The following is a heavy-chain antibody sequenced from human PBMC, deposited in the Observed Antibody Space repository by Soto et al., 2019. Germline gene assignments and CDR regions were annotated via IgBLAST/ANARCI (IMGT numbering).Heavy chain of an antibody. CDR1: GFTASSNY. CDR2: IYSGGST. J-gene: IGHJ6*02. Sequence: LRLSCAASGFTASSNYMSWVRQAPGKGLEWVSVIYSGGSTYYADSVRGRFTISRDNSKNTLYLQMKSLRAEDTAVYYCARDPPATRHGMDVWGQGTTVTVPS. CDR3: ARDPPATRHGMDV. V-gene: IGHV3-53*01.